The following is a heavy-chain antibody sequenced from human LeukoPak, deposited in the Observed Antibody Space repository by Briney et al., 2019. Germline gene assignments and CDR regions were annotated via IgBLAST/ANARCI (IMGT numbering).Heavy chain of an antibody. D-gene: IGHD3-10*01. Sequence: GGSLRLSCAASGFTFSSYAMNWVRQAPGKGLEWVSYISNSGSTIYYADSVKGRFTISRDNAKNSLYLQMNSLRVEDTAVYYCARGGNSLGYWGQGTLVTVSS. J-gene: IGHJ4*02. CDR2: ISNSGSTI. CDR3: ARGGNSLGY. CDR1: GFTFSSYA. V-gene: IGHV3-48*04.